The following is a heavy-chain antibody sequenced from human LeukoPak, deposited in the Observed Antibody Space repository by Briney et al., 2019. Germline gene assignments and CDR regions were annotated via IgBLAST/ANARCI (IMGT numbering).Heavy chain of an antibody. CDR3: ARVGYYESSGYYEY. CDR1: GYTLTDYY. V-gene: IGHV1-2*06. J-gene: IGHJ4*02. Sequence: ASVKVSCKASGYTLTDYYKHWVRQAPGQGLEWMGRINPNSGGTNYAQKFQGRVTMTRDTSISTVYMELSRLRSDDTAVYYCARVGYYESSGYYEYWGQGTLVTVSS. D-gene: IGHD3-22*01. CDR2: INPNSGGT.